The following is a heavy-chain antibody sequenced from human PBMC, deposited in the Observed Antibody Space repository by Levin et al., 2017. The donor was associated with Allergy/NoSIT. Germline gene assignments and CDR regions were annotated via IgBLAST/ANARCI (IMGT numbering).Heavy chain of an antibody. D-gene: IGHD3-10*01. CDR3: GSGRGMSN. CDR1: GFSFSSFW. Sequence: GSLRLSCAASGFSFSSFWMSWVRQAPGKGLEWVANIKQDGSEKYYVDSVKGRFTISRDNAKNSLYLQMNSLRDEDTAVYYCGSGRGMSNWGQGTPVIVSS. CDR2: IKQDGSEK. J-gene: IGHJ4*02. V-gene: IGHV3-7*02.